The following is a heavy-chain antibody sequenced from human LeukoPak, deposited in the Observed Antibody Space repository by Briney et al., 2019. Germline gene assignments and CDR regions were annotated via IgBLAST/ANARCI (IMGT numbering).Heavy chain of an antibody. J-gene: IGHJ4*02. V-gene: IGHV3-7*01. CDR1: GFTFSNYW. Sequence: GGSLRLSCAASGFTFSNYWMSWVRQAPGKGLEWVANIKQDGGEKYYVDSVKGRFTISRDNARNSVYLQMNSLRAEDTAVYYYARDRYSTYWGQGTLVTVSS. CDR2: IKQDGGEK. D-gene: IGHD5-12*01. CDR3: ARDRYSTY.